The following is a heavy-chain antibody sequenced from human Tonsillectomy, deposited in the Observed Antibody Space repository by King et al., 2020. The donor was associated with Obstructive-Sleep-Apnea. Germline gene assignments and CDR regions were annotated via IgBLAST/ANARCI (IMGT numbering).Heavy chain of an antibody. CDR3: AKEGGGSGVYWVDS. Sequence: VQLVESGGGLVQPGGSLRLSCAASGFTFDSYAMSWVRQAPGKGLEWVSAINSRGTTFYADSVKGRFTISRDNSKYTVDLQVNSLGAEDTAFYYGAKEGGGSGVYWVDSWGQGTLVTVSS. CDR1: GFTFDSYA. J-gene: IGHJ5*01. V-gene: IGHV3-23*04. D-gene: IGHD3-10*01. CDR2: INSRGTT.